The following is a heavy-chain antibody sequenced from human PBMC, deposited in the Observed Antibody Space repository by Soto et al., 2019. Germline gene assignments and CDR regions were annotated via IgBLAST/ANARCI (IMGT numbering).Heavy chain of an antibody. Sequence: GASVKVSCKASGFTFFMYAIHWVRQAPGQGLEWMAWINAGNGHTTYSQKFQGRVTITRDTSARTVYMELRSLRFEDTATYYCARAGWFAEGYFDFWGQGTPVTSPQ. CDR3: ARAGWFAEGYFDF. D-gene: IGHD3-10*01. J-gene: IGHJ4*02. V-gene: IGHV1-3*01. CDR2: INAGNGHT. CDR1: GFTFFMYA.